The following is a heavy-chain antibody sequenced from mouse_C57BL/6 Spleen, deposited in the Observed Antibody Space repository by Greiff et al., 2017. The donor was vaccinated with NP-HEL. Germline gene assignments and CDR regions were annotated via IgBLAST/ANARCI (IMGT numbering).Heavy chain of an antibody. CDR2: IDPSDSYT. V-gene: IGHV1-69*01. J-gene: IGHJ3*01. Sequence: VKLQQPGAELVMPGASVKLSCKASGYTFTSYWMHWVKQRPGQGLEWIGEIDPSDSYTNYNQKFKGKSTLTVDKSSSTAYMQLSSLTSEDSAVYYCAIAYDGYPFAYWGQGTLVTVSA. D-gene: IGHD2-3*01. CDR3: AIAYDGYPFAY. CDR1: GYTFTSYW.